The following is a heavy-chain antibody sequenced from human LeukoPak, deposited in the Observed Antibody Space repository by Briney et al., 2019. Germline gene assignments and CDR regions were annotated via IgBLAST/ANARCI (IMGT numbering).Heavy chain of an antibody. J-gene: IGHJ3*02. Sequence: SQTLSLTCAVSGDSVSSNSAAWNWIRQSPSRGLEWLGRTYYRSKWYNDYAVSVKSRITINPDTSKNQFSLQLNSVTPEDTAVYYCARDLNELERLRPRSGAFDIWGQGTMVTVSS. D-gene: IGHD1-1*01. CDR1: GDSVSSNSAA. CDR3: ARDLNELERLRPRSGAFDI. CDR2: TYYRSKWYN. V-gene: IGHV6-1*01.